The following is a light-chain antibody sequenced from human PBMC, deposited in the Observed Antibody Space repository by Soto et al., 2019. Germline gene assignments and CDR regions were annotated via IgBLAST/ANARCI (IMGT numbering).Light chain of an antibody. CDR2: DVS. Sequence: QSALTQPASVSGSPGQSITISCTGTSSDVGGYNYVSWYQQHPGKAPKLMIYDVSNRPSGVSNRCSGSKSGNTASLTISGLQAEDEADYYCSSYTSSSTVVFGTGTKLTVL. V-gene: IGLV2-14*01. CDR3: SSYTSSSTVV. J-gene: IGLJ1*01. CDR1: SSDVGGYNY.